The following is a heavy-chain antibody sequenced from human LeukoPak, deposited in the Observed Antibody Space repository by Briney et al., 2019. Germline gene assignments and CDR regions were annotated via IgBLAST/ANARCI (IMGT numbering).Heavy chain of an antibody. CDR2: IYYSGST. D-gene: IGHD3-22*01. CDR1: GGSISSYY. V-gene: IGHV4-59*01. Sequence: SETLSLTCTVSGGSISSYYWSWIRQPPGKGLEWIGYIYYSGSTNYNPSLKSRVTISVDTSKNQFSLKLSSVTAADTAVYYCARGRYYDSSGPSDYWGQGTLVTVSS. J-gene: IGHJ4*02. CDR3: ARGRYYDSSGPSDY.